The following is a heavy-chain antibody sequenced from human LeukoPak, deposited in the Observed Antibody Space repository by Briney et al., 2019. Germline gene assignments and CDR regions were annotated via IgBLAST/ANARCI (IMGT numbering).Heavy chain of an antibody. D-gene: IGHD6-19*01. CDR2: INPHSGGT. V-gene: IGHV1-2*02. CDR1: GYTFTGYY. CDR3: AKDLAAVAGQGYECFDY. J-gene: IGHJ4*02. Sequence: ASVKVSCKASGYTFTGYYMHWVRQAPGQGLEWMGWINPHSGGTSYAQKFQGRVTLTRDTPISTAYMELSRLRSDDTAVYYCAKDLAAVAGQGYECFDYWGQGTLVTVSS.